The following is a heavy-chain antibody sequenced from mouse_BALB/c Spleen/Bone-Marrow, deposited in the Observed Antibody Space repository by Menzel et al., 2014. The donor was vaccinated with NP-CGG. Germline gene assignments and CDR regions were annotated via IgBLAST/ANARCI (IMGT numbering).Heavy chain of an antibody. CDR2: INPYNGDT. V-gene: IGHV1-20*02. CDR3: ARIYDYDRGAWFAY. CDR1: GYSFTGYF. J-gene: IGHJ3*01. Sequence: VQLQQPGPELVKPGASVKISCKASGYSFTGYFMNWVMQSHGKSLEWIGRINPYNGDTFYNQKFKGTLTVDKSSNTAHMELRSLASEDSAVYYCARIYDYDRGAWFAYWGQGTLVTVSA. D-gene: IGHD2-4*01.